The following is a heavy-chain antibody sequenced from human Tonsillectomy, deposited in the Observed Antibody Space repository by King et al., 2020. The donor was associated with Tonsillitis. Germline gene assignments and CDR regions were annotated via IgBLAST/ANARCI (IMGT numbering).Heavy chain of an antibody. V-gene: IGHV4-34*01. Sequence: VQLQQWGAGLLKPSETLSLTCAVYGGSFSGYYWSWIRQPPGKGLEWIGEINHSGSTNYNPYLKSRVTITVDTSKNQFSLKLSSLTAADTAVYYCARGKGFGESKAFDYWGQGTLVTVSS. CDR3: ARGKGFGESKAFDY. D-gene: IGHD3-10*01. J-gene: IGHJ4*02. CDR2: INHSGST. CDR1: GGSFSGYY.